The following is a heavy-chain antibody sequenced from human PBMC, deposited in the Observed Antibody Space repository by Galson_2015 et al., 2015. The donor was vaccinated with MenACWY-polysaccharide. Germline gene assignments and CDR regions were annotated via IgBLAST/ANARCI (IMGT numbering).Heavy chain of an antibody. CDR1: GFSLRLRSMS. CDR2: IDWDDDK. V-gene: IGHV2-70*01. CDR3: ARSWGEPPGDFDY. Sequence: PALVTPTQTLTLTCTFSGFSLRLRSMSVSWIRQPPGTALEWLALIDWDDDKYYSTSLKTRLTISKDTSKNQVVLTMTNMDPVDTATYYCARSWGEPPGDFDYWGQGTLVTVSS. J-gene: IGHJ4*02. D-gene: IGHD3-16*01.